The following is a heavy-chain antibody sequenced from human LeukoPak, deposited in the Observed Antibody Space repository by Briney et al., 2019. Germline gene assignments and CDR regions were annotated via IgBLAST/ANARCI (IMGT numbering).Heavy chain of an antibody. J-gene: IGHJ4*02. CDR3: AKVYSSSWYLFDY. Sequence: GSLRLSCAASGFTFSSYAMTWVRQAPGKGLEWVSSISSSDFSTYYADSVKGRFTISRDNSKNTLYLQMNSLRAEDTALYYCAKVYSSSWYLFDYWGQGTLVTVSS. V-gene: IGHV3-23*01. CDR2: ISSSDFST. CDR1: GFTFSSYA. D-gene: IGHD6-13*01.